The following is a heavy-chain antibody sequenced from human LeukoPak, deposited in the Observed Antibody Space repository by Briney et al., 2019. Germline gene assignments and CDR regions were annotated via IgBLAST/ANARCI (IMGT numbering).Heavy chain of an antibody. D-gene: IGHD6-19*01. J-gene: IGHJ4*02. CDR3: ARDLAVAGKGPGDY. CDR2: IGARGETT. CDR1: GFTFSSYV. V-gene: IGHV3-48*03. Sequence: PGGSLRLSCVASGFTFSSYVMNWVRQAPGKGLEWVSTIGARGETTDYADSVKGRFTISRDNAKNSLYLQMNSLRAEDTAVYYCARDLAVAGKGPGDYWGQGTLVTVSS.